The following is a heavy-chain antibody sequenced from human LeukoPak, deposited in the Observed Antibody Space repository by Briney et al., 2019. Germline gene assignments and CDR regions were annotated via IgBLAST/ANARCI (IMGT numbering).Heavy chain of an antibody. CDR3: ARDRAVTTPYYYYGMDV. J-gene: IGHJ6*02. CDR2: ISYDGSNK. D-gene: IGHD4-17*01. CDR1: GFTFSSYG. V-gene: IGHV3-30*03. Sequence: GGSLRLSCATSGFTFSSYGMHRVRQAPGKGLEWVAVISYDGSNKYYADSVTGRFTISRDNSKNTLYLQMNSLRAEDTAVYYCARDRAVTTPYYYYGMDVWGQGTTVTVSS.